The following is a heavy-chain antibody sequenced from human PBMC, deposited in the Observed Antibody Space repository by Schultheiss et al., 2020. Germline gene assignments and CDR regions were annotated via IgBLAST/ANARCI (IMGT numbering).Heavy chain of an antibody. Sequence: GESLKISCAASGFTFSSYGMHWVRQAPGKGLEWVAVISYDGSNKYYADSVKGRFTISRDNSKNTLYLQMNSLRAEDTAVYYCARVPTYYDFWSGENDAFDIWGQGTMVTVAS. CDR2: ISYDGSNK. J-gene: IGHJ3*02. CDR1: GFTFSSYG. D-gene: IGHD3-3*01. CDR3: ARVPTYYDFWSGENDAFDI. V-gene: IGHV3-30*03.